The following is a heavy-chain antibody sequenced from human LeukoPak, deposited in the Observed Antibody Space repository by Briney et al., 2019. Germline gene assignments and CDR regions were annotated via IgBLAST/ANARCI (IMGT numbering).Heavy chain of an antibody. V-gene: IGHV3-23*01. CDR3: AKTSSIARDGYNNNYYYYGMDV. CDR2: ISGSGGST. J-gene: IGHJ6*02. CDR1: GFTISSYA. D-gene: IGHD5-24*01. Sequence: GGSLRLSCAASGFTISSYAMSWVRQAPGKGLEWVSAISGSGGSTYYADSVKGRFTISRDNSKNTLYLQMNSLRAEDTAVYYCAKTSSIARDGYNNNYYYYGMDVWGQGTTVTVSS.